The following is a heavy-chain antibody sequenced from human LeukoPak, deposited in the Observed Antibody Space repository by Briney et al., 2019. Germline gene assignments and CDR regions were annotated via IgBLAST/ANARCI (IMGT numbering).Heavy chain of an antibody. J-gene: IGHJ5*02. CDR1: GFTFSSYE. CDR2: ISSSGSTI. CDR3: ECPNWFDP. D-gene: IGHD5/OR15-5a*01. Sequence: PGGSLRLSCAASGFTFSSYEVNWVRQAPGKGLEWVSYISSSGSTIYYADSVKGRFTISRDNAKNSLYLQMNSLRAEDTAVYYCECPNWFDPWGQGTLVTVSS. V-gene: IGHV3-48*03.